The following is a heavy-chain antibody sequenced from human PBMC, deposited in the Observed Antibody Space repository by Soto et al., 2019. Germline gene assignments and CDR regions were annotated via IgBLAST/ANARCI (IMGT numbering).Heavy chain of an antibody. CDR3: ARIAASGRGWDV. J-gene: IGHJ6*02. D-gene: IGHD6-13*01. V-gene: IGHV3-7*01. CDR2: IKQDGSEE. Sequence: EVQLVESGGGVVQPGGSLRLSCVDSGFTFSSYWMSWVRQAPVKGLEWVGNIKQDGSEENYADSVKGRFTISRDNAKNSMDLQMNGLRVEDTAVYYWARIAASGRGWDVWGQGTTVVVSS. CDR1: GFTFSSYW.